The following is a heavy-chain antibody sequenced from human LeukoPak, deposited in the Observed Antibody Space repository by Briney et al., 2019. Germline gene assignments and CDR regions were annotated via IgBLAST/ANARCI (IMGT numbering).Heavy chain of an antibody. V-gene: IGHV4-59*08. CDR2: IYHSGTT. D-gene: IGHD2-2*02. CDR3: AGAGYCSSPSCYTAYYYYMDV. CDR1: GGSISSYY. J-gene: IGHJ6*03. Sequence: SETLSLTCTVSGGSISSYYWSWIRQPPGKGLEWIGYIYHSGTTNHNPSLKSRVTISLDTSKNQFSLKLSSVTAADTAVYYCAGAGYCSSPSCYTAYYYYMDVWGKGTTVTVSS.